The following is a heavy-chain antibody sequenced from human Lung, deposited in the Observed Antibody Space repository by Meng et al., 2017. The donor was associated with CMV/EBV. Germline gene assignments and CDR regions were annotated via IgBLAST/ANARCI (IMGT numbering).Heavy chain of an antibody. CDR3: ARADKVRFDY. J-gene: IGHJ4*02. Sequence: QLELQEAGPGLVKPSETLSLTCSVSGGSISSSSDYWGWIRQPPGKGLEWIGIIYHSGSTYYNPSLKSRVTISLDKSKNQFSLKLSSVTAADTAVYYCARADKVRFDYWGQGTLVTVSS. CDR2: IYHSGST. V-gene: IGHV4-39*07. CDR1: GGSISSSSDY.